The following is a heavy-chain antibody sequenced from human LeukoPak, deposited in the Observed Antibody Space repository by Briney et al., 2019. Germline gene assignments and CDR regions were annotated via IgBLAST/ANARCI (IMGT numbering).Heavy chain of an antibody. D-gene: IGHD4-17*01. V-gene: IGHV3-66*04. CDR1: GFTVSSNY. J-gene: IGHJ6*02. CDR2: IYSGGST. CDR3: ARRTTVTSYYYGMDV. Sequence: SGGSLRLSCAASGFTVSSNYMSWVRQAPGKGLEWVSVIYSGGSTYYADSVKGRFTISRDNSKNTLYLQMNSLRAEDTAVYYCARRTTVTSYYYGMDVWGQGTTVTVPS.